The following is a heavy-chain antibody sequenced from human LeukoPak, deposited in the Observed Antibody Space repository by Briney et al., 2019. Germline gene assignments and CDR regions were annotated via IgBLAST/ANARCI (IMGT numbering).Heavy chain of an antibody. CDR3: AKLMVRGVEWFDP. J-gene: IGHJ5*02. V-gene: IGHV3-23*01. CDR1: GFTVSSYA. CDR2: ISTSGGST. D-gene: IGHD3-10*01. Sequence: GGSLRLSCAASGFTVSSYAMNWVRQAPGKGLEWVATISTSGGSTYYADFVKGRFTISRDNSKNTLYLQMNSLRAEDTAVYYCAKLMVRGVEWFDPWGQGTLVTVSS.